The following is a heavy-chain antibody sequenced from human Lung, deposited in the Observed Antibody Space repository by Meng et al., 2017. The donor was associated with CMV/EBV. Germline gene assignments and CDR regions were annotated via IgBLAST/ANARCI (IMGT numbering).Heavy chain of an antibody. CDR3: ARLYCSSTSCYTAGYFKH. J-gene: IGHJ1*01. CDR2: INPSGGST. CDR1: GYTFTSYY. V-gene: IGHV1-46*01. Sequence: ASXXVSXKASGYTFTSYYMHWVRQAPGQGLEWMGIINPSGGSTSYAQKFQGRVTMTRDTSTSTVYMELSSLRSEDTAVYYCARLYCSSTSCYTAGYFKHWXQGTLVTVSS. D-gene: IGHD2-2*02.